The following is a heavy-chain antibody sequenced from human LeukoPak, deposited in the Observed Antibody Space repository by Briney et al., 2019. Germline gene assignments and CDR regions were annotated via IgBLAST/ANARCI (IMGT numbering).Heavy chain of an antibody. V-gene: IGHV4-61*01. J-gene: IGHJ4*02. CDR1: GGSVSSTSYF. Sequence: SETPSLTCTVSGGSVSSTSYFWSWIRQPPGKGLEWIGYIYYSGNTHYNPSLKSRVTISIDTSKNQFSLRLSSVTAADTAVYYCARGDPSVFDYWGQGTLVTVSS. CDR3: ARGDPSVFDY. CDR2: IYYSGNT.